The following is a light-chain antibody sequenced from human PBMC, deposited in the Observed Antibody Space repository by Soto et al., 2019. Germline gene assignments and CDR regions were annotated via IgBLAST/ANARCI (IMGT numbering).Light chain of an antibody. CDR3: MMYMGGGIWV. CDR1: SGSVSSSYY. V-gene: IGLV8-61*01. J-gene: IGLJ3*02. Sequence: QAVVTQEPSFSVSPGGTVTLTCGLSSGSVSSSYYPSWYQQTPGQAPRTLIYNTNTRSSGVPDRFSGSILGNKAAHTITGAQADDESDYYCMMYMGGGIWVFGGGTKVTVL. CDR2: NTN.